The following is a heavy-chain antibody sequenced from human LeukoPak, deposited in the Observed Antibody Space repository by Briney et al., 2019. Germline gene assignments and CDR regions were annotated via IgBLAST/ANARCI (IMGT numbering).Heavy chain of an antibody. CDR2: INPSGGST. V-gene: IGHV1-46*01. Sequence: ASVKVSCKASGCTFTSYYMHWVRQAPGQGLEWMGIINPSGGSTRYAQKFQGRVTMTRDTSTSTVYMELSSLRSEDTAVYYCARGTASYSSSSEGFDYWGQGTLVTVSS. CDR1: GCTFTSYY. CDR3: ARGTASYSSSSEGFDY. D-gene: IGHD6-6*01. J-gene: IGHJ4*02.